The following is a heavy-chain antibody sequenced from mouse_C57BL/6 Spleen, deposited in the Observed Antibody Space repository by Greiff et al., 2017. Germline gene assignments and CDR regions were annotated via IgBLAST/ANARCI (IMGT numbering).Heavy chain of an antibody. CDR1: GFTFSSYA. V-gene: IGHV5-4*01. CDR2: ISDGGSYT. D-gene: IGHD3-2*02. CDR3: ARYHRTAQFAY. Sequence: DVLLVESGGGLVKPGGSLKLSCAASGFTFSSYAMSWVRQTPEKRLEWVATISDGGSYTYYTDNVKGRFTISRDNAKNNLYLQMSHLKSEDTAMYYCARYHRTAQFAYWGQGTLVTVSA. J-gene: IGHJ3*01.